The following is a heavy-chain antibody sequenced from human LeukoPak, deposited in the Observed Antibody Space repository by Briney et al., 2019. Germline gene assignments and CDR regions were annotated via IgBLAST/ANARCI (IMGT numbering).Heavy chain of an antibody. CDR3: AKSRFYGSGPFDY. D-gene: IGHD3-10*01. V-gene: IGHV3-23*01. CDR1: GFTFSSDA. J-gene: IGHJ4*02. Sequence: GGSLRLSCAASGFTFSSDAMSWVRQAPGKGLEWVSAISGSGGSTYYADSVKGRFTISRDNSKNTLYLQMNSLRAEDTAVYYCAKSRFYGSGPFDYWGQGTLVTVSS. CDR2: ISGSGGST.